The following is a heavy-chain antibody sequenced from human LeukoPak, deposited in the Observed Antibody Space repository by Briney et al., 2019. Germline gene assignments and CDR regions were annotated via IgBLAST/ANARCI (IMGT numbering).Heavy chain of an antibody. D-gene: IGHD5-24*01. CDR1: GCTFSSYA. CDR2: IIPIFGTA. V-gene: IGHV1-69*13. J-gene: IGHJ4*02. CDR3: ARGGDGYNPDY. Sequence: ASVKVSCKASGCTFSSYAISWVRQAPGQGLEWVGGIIPIFGTANYAQKFQGRVTITADESTSTAYMDLSSLRSEDTAVYYCARGGDGYNPDYWGQGTLVTVSS.